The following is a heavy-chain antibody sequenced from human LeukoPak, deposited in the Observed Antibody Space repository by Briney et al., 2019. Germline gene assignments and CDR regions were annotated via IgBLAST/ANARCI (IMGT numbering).Heavy chain of an antibody. V-gene: IGHV4-59*12. Sequence: ASETLSLTCTVSGGSISSYYWSWIRQPPGKGLEWIGYIYYSGSTNYNPSLKSRVTISVDTSKNQFSLKLSSVTAADTAVYYCARGVGCSGGSCYIDYWGQGTLVTVSS. J-gene: IGHJ4*02. CDR2: IYYSGST. CDR1: GGSISSYY. CDR3: ARGVGCSGGSCYIDY. D-gene: IGHD2-15*01.